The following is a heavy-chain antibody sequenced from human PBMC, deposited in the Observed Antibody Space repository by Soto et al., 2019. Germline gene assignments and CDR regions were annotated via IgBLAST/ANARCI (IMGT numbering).Heavy chain of an antibody. V-gene: IGHV4-59*01. J-gene: IGHJ5*02. CDR2: IYYSGYP. CDR3: ARGLPAFDP. D-gene: IGHD3-16*01. CDR1: GDSISTNY. Sequence: SETLSLTCTVSGDSISTNYWSWIRQPPGKGLEGIGNIYYSGYPNYKPSPKRRLTISVDTSKNRLSLNLSSVTAADTAVYYCARGLPAFDPWGQGTLVTVSS.